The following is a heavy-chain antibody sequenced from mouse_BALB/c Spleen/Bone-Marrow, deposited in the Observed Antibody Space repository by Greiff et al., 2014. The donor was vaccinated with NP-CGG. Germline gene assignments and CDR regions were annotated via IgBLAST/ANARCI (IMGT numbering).Heavy chain of an antibody. D-gene: IGHD2-1*01. CDR2: IDPANGNT. Sequence: VQLQQSGAELVKPGASVKLSCTASGFNIKDTYMHWVKQRPEQGLEWIGRIDPANGNTKYDPKFQGKATITADTSSNTAYLQLSSLTSEDTAVYYCARNGNYGAWFAYWGQGTLVTVFA. CDR3: ARNGNYGAWFAY. J-gene: IGHJ3*01. CDR1: GFNIKDTY. V-gene: IGHV14-3*02.